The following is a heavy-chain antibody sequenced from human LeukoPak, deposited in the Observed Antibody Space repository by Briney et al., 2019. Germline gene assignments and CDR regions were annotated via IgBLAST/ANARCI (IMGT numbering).Heavy chain of an antibody. CDR2: INHSGST. D-gene: IGHD2-2*01. CDR3: ARERRINIVPADAFDI. V-gene: IGHV4-34*01. J-gene: IGHJ3*02. Sequence: PSETLSLTCAVYGGSFSGYYWSWIRQPPGKGLEWIGEINHSGSTNYNPSLKSRVTISVDTSKNQFSLKLSSVTAADTAVYYCARERRINIVPADAFDIWGQGTMVTVSS. CDR1: GGSFSGYY.